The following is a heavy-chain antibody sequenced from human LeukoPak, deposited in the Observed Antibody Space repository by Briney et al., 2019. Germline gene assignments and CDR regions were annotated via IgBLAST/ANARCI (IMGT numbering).Heavy chain of an antibody. V-gene: IGHV3-30-3*01. J-gene: IGHJ5*02. D-gene: IGHD6-6*01. CDR3: ARDLETLAARNELIWSNWIDP. CDR1: GFTFNHYA. Sequence: GGSLRLSCAASGFTFNHYAMHWVRQAPGKGLEWVAVISYDGSNKYHADSVKGRLTIFRDNSKNTLYLQMNSLRADDTAVYYCARDLETLAARNELIWSNWIDPWGQGTLVTVSS. CDR2: ISYDGSNK.